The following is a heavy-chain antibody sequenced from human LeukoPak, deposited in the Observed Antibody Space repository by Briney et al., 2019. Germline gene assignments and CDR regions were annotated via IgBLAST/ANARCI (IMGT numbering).Heavy chain of an antibody. CDR2: IYYSGST. J-gene: IGHJ4*02. V-gene: IGHV4-59*01. CDR1: GGSISSYY. D-gene: IGHD6-25*01. Sequence: SETLSLTCTASGGSISSYYWSWIRQPPGKGLEWIGYIYYSGSTNYNPSLKSRVTISVDTSKNQFSLKLSSVTAADTAVYYCASQDAAGYYFDYWGQGTLVTVPS. CDR3: ASQDAAGYYFDY.